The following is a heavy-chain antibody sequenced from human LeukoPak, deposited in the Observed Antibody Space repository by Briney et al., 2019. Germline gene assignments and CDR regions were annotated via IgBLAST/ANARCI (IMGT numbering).Heavy chain of an antibody. V-gene: IGHV3-30*02. CDR2: IRYDGSNK. J-gene: IGHJ5*02. CDR3: ARGVEYSSWDWFDP. D-gene: IGHD6-6*01. CDR1: GFTFSSYG. Sequence: GGSLRLSCAASGFTFSSYGMRWVRQAPGKGLEWVAFIRYDGSNKYYADSVKGRFTISRDNAKNSLYLQMNSLRAEDTAVYYCARGVEYSSWDWFDPWGQGTLVTVSS.